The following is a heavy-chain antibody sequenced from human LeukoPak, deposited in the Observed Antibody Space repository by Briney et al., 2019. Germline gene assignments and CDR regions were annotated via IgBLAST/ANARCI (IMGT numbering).Heavy chain of an antibody. CDR3: ARGSGWYPH. CDR2: ISYSGDT. Sequence: SETLSLTCSVSGGSIGSNYWSWVRQPPGKGLEWIGYISYSGDTKYNPSLKSRLSMSVDTSKNQCSLMLTSVTAADTAVYYCARGSGWYPHWGQGTLVTVSS. D-gene: IGHD6-19*01. V-gene: IGHV4-59*01. J-gene: IGHJ1*01. CDR1: GGSIGSNY.